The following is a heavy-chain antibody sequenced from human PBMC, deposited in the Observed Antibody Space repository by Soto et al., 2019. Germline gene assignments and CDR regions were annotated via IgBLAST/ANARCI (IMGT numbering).Heavy chain of an antibody. D-gene: IGHD5-12*01. J-gene: IGHJ4*02. CDR2: ISGSGGST. Sequence: PGGSLRLSCAASGFTFSSYAMSWVRQAPGKGLEWVSAISGSGGSTYYADSVKGRFTISRDNSKNTLYLQMNSLRAEDTAVYYCAKDSHEREVPVAGGYSGYDHFDYWGQGTLVTGSS. CDR3: AKDSHEREVPVAGGYSGYDHFDY. CDR1: GFTFSSYA. V-gene: IGHV3-23*01.